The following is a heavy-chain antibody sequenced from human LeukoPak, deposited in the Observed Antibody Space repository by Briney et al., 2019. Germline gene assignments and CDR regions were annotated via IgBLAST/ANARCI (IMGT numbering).Heavy chain of an antibody. V-gene: IGHV1-18*01. CDR1: GYRFSNFG. CDR3: AKVDPPIVAGARGDAFEI. J-gene: IGHJ3*02. Sequence: GASVKVSCKASGYRFSNFGITWVRQAPGQGLEWMWWTSPYDDNPEYAKKFQGRVTMTTDTATSTAYMELRSLRPDDTAMYYCAKVDPPIVAGARGDAFEIWGQGTLVTVSS. D-gene: IGHD1-26*01. CDR2: TSPYDDNP.